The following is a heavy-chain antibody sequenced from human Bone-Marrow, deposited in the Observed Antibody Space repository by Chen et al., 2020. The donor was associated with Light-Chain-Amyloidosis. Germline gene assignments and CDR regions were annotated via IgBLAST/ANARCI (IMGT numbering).Heavy chain of an antibody. V-gene: IGHV4-39*07. Sequence: RQLRESGPGLLKPSETLSLPCPASVGSSGVSSTYWGWIRQPPGKGLEWIGSIYYSGSTYYNPSLKSRVTISVDTSKNQFSLKLSSVTAADTAVYYCARDYYDSSGYTDAFDIWGQGTMVTVSS. CDR2: IYYSGST. J-gene: IGHJ3*02. CDR1: VGSSGVSSTY. D-gene: IGHD3-22*01. CDR3: ARDYYDSSGYTDAFDI.